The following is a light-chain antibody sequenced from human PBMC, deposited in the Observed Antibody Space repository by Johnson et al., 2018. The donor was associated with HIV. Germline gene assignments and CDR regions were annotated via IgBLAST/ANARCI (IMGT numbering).Light chain of an antibody. CDR1: SSNIGNNY. Sequence: VLTQPPSVSAAPGQKVTISCSGSSSNIGNNYVSWYQQLPGTAPKLLIYENNKRPSGIPDRFSGSKSGTSATLGITGLPTGDEADYYCGTWDSSLSAYVFGTGTKVTVL. J-gene: IGLJ1*01. CDR3: GTWDSSLSAYV. V-gene: IGLV1-51*02. CDR2: ENN.